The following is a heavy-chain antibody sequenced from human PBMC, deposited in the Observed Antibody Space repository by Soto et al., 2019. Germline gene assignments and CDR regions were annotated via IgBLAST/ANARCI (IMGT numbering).Heavy chain of an antibody. D-gene: IGHD3-10*01. CDR1: GYTFTSYE. V-gene: IGHV1-8*01. J-gene: IGHJ4*02. CDR2: MNPNSGDT. CDR3: ARGELLWFGELLR. Sequence: QVQLVQSGAEGKKPGASVKVSCKACGYTFTSYEINWVRQATGQGLEWMGWMNPNSGDTGYAQKFQRRVTMTRNTSISTGYMELSSLRSEDTAVYYCARGELLWFGELLRWGEGTLVTVSS.